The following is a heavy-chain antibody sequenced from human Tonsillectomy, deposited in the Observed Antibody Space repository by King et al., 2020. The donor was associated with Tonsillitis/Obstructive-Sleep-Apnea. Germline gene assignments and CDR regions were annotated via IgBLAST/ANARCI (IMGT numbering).Heavy chain of an antibody. J-gene: IGHJ4*02. CDR2: ISGSGSSI. V-gene: IGHV3-21*01. CDR3: ERDSIGYSSSWYFLDS. CDR1: GFDFSRHT. D-gene: IGHD6-13*01. Sequence: VQLVESGGGLVKPGGSLRLSCTASGFDFSRHTMHWVRQAPGKGLEWVSSISGSGSSIFSADSLKGRFTISRDNAKNSLYLQMSSLRAEDTALFYWERDSIGYSSSWYFLDSWGQGTMVTVSS.